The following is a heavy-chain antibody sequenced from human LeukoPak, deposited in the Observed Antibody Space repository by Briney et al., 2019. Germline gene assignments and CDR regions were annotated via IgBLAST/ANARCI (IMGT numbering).Heavy chain of an antibody. CDR3: ARKSNYDFWSGYFAY. V-gene: IGHV3-21*01. D-gene: IGHD3-3*01. Sequence: GGSLRLSCAASGFTFSSYSMNWVRQAPGKGLEWVSSISSSSHYIYYADSVRGRFTISRDNAKNSLYLQMNSLRAEDTAVYYCARKSNYDFWSGYFAYWGQGTLVTVFS. CDR2: ISSSSHYI. CDR1: GFTFSSYS. J-gene: IGHJ4*02.